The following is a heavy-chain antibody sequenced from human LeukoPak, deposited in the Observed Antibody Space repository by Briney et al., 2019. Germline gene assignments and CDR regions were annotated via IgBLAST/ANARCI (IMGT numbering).Heavy chain of an antibody. CDR2: ISAYNGNT. Sequence: GASVKVSCKASGYTFTSYGISWVRQAPGQGLEWMGWISAYNGNTNYAQKLQGRVTMTTDTSTSTAYMELRSLRSDDTAVYYCARDRPTAMESSFYFYGMDVWGQGTTVTVSS. CDR1: GYTFTSYG. D-gene: IGHD5-18*01. J-gene: IGHJ6*02. CDR3: ARDRPTAMESSFYFYGMDV. V-gene: IGHV1-18*04.